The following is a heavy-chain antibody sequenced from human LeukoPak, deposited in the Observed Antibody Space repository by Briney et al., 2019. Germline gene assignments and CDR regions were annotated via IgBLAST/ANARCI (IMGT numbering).Heavy chain of an antibody. CDR1: GGSISSYY. V-gene: IGHV4-59*08. CDR3: ARHLWGSPFDY. J-gene: IGHJ4*02. CDR2: IYYSGST. Sequence: PSETLSLTCAVSGGSISSYYWSWIRQPPGKGLEWIGYIYYSGSTNYNPSLKSRVTISVDTSKNQFSLKLSSVTAADTAVYYCARHLWGSPFDYWGQGTLVTVSS. D-gene: IGHD3-16*01.